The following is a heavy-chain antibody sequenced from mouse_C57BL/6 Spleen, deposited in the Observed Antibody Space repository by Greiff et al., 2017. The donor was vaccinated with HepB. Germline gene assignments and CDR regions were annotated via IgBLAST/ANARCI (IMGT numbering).Heavy chain of an antibody. CDR1: GYTFTSYG. CDR2: IYPRSGNT. J-gene: IGHJ4*01. D-gene: IGHD1-1*01. Sequence: VQLQQSGAELARPGASVKLSCKASGYTFTSYGISWVKQRTGQGLEWIGKIYPRSGNTYYNEKFKGKATLTADKSSSTAYMELRSLTSEDSAVYFYSRLPCTTVVDYYAMDYWGQGTSVTVSS. CDR3: SRLPCTTVVDYYAMDY. V-gene: IGHV1-81*01.